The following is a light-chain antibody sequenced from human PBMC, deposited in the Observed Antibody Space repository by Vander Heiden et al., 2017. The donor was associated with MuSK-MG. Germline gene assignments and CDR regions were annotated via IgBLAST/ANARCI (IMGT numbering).Light chain of an antibody. Sequence: QLVLTQSPSASASLGASVKLTCTLSSGHSSYAIAWHQQQPEKGPRYLMKLNSDGSHSKGDGIPDRFSGSSSGAERYLTISSLQSEDEADYYSQTWGTGIQVFGGGTKL. CDR2: LNSDGSH. J-gene: IGLJ2*01. CDR3: QTWGTGIQV. CDR1: SGHSSYA. V-gene: IGLV4-69*01.